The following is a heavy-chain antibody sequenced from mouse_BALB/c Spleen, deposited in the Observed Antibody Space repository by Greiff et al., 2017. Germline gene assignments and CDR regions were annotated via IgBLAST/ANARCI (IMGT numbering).Heavy chain of an antibody. Sequence: QVHVKQPGAELVKPGTSVKLSCKASGYNFTSYWINWVKLRPGQGLEWIGDIYPGSGSTNYNEKFKSKATLTVDTSSSTAYMQLSSLASEDSALYYCARSSTLAYWGQGTLVTVSA. CDR3: ARSSTLAY. V-gene: IGHV1-55*01. CDR2: IYPGSGST. D-gene: IGHD5-1*01. J-gene: IGHJ3*01. CDR1: GYNFTSYW.